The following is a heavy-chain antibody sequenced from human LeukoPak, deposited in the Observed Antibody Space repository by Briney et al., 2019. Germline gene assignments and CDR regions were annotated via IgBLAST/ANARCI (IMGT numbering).Heavy chain of an antibody. Sequence: GGSLRLSCAASGFTISSYWMHWVRQAPGKGLVWVSRINSDGSSTSYADSVKGRFTISRDNAKNTLYLQMNSLRAEDTAVYYCARGGHSYGYYYYYYMDVWGKGTTVTVSS. CDR2: INSDGSST. D-gene: IGHD5-18*01. CDR3: ARGGHSYGYYYYYYMDV. V-gene: IGHV3-74*01. CDR1: GFTISSYW. J-gene: IGHJ6*03.